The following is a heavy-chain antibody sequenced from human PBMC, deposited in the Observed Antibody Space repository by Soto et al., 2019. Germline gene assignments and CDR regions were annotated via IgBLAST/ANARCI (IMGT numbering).Heavy chain of an antibody. J-gene: IGHJ6*02. CDR3: AKGSSGWDKYYCYGMDV. V-gene: IGHV3-23*01. CDR1: GFTFSSYA. CDR2: ISGSGGST. Sequence: EVQLLESGGGLVQPGGSLRLSCAASGFTFSSYAMSWVRQAPGKGLEWVSAISGSGGSTYYADYAKGPFTISRDNSKSTLYLQMNSLRAADTAVYYCAKGSSGWDKYYCYGMDVCGQGTTVTVSS. D-gene: IGHD6-19*01.